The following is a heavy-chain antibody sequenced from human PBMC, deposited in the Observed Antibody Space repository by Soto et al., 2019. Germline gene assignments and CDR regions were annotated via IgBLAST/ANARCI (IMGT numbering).Heavy chain of an antibody. V-gene: IGHV4-59*08. CDR3: ARHMYASIGVGGKVS. CDR1: GGFIRPEW. CDR2: MYYSGST. Sequence: SETRPLTTTVSGGFIRPEWEPWIRQPPGKGLEWIGYMYYSGSTNYNASLKSRVTISMDTSKNQFSLRLSSVTAADTAVYFCARHMYASIGVGGKVSWGQG. J-gene: IGHJ5*02. D-gene: IGHD6-6*01.